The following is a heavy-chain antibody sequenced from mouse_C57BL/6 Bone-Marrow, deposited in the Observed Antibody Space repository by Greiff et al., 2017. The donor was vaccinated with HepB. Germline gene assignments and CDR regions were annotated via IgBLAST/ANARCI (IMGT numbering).Heavy chain of an antibody. CDR3: GRGFYYYGSSYWYFDV. Sequence: EVKLMESGGGLVKPGGSLKLSCAASGFTFSDYGMHWVRQAPEKGLEWVAYISSGSSTIYYADTVKGRFTISRDNAKNTLFLQMTSLRSEDTAMYYCGRGFYYYGSSYWYFDVWGTGTTVTVSS. J-gene: IGHJ1*03. CDR1: GFTFSDYG. D-gene: IGHD1-1*01. CDR2: ISSGSSTI. V-gene: IGHV5-17*01.